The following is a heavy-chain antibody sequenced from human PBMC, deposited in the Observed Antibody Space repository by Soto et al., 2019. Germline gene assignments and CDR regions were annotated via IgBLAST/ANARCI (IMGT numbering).Heavy chain of an antibody. V-gene: IGHV3-74*01. D-gene: IGHD4-17*01. CDR2: INSDGSST. J-gene: IGHJ4*02. Sequence: EVQLVESGGGLVQPGGSQRLSCVASGFTFSSHWMHWVRQAPVKGLVWVSRINSDGSSTSYADSVKGRFTISRDNAKNTLYLQMNSLRAEDTAVYYSARTETINTLDHWGQGALVTVSS. CDR3: ARTETINTLDH. CDR1: GFTFSSHW.